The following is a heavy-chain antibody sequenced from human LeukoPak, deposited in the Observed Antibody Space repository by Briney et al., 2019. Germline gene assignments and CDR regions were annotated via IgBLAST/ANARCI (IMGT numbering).Heavy chain of an antibody. Sequence: KPSETLSLTCTVSGYSISSGYFWGWIRQPPGKGLEWIGSIYHSGSTYYNPSLKSRVTISVDTSKNQFSLKLSSVTAADTAVYYCARATNLYLLEWLYAYWGQGTLVTVSS. V-gene: IGHV4-38-2*02. CDR1: GYSISSGYF. CDR3: ARATNLYLLEWLYAY. J-gene: IGHJ4*02. D-gene: IGHD3-3*01. CDR2: IYHSGST.